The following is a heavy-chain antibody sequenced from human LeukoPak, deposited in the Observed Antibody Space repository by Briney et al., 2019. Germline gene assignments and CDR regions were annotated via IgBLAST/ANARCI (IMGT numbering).Heavy chain of an antibody. V-gene: IGHV3-9*01. J-gene: IGHJ4*02. CDR1: GFTFDDYA. D-gene: IGHD6-19*01. CDR2: ISWNSGSI. CDR3: AKCRASAVAGTCAYDY. Sequence: PGGSLRLSCAVSGFTFDDYAMHWVRQAPGKGLEWVSGISWNSGSIGYADSVKGRFTISRDNAKNSLYLQMNSLRAEDAALYYCAKCRASAVAGTCAYDYWGQGTLVTVSS.